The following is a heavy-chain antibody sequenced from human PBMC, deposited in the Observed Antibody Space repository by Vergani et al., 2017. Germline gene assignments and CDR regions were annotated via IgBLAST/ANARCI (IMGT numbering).Heavy chain of an antibody. CDR2: IIPIFGTA. Sequence: QVQLVQSGAEVKKPGSSVKVSCKASGGTFSSYAISWVRQAPGQGLEWMGGIIPIFGTANYAQKFQGRVTITADESTSTAYMGLSSLRSEDTAVYYWARVYCSSTSCYIGIDWYFDLWGRGTLVTVSS. J-gene: IGHJ2*01. D-gene: IGHD2-2*02. V-gene: IGHV1-69*01. CDR3: ARVYCSSTSCYIGIDWYFDL. CDR1: GGTFSSYA.